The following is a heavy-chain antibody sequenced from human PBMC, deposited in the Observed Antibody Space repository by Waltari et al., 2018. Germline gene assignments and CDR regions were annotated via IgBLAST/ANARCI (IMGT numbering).Heavy chain of an antibody. D-gene: IGHD2-21*01. V-gene: IGHV3-23*01. Sequence: EFQLLEAGGSLAQPGGSLRPSVAASGFTLPSYPFNWVRQAPGKGLEWVSLMSGSGLIEYADSVKGRVTISRDNAKNTLYLEMNRLRVEDTAVYFCAKDEGNRIAPTFGMDAWGHGTTVLVS. CDR1: GFTLPSYP. CDR2: MSGSGLI. J-gene: IGHJ6*02. CDR3: AKDEGNRIAPTFGMDA.